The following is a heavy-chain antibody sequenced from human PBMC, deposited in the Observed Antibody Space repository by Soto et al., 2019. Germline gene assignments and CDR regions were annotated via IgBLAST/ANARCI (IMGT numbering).Heavy chain of an antibody. Sequence: GGSLRLSWAASGFTFSGYAMHWVRQAPGKGLEWVAVISYDGSNKYYADSVKGRFTISRDNSKNTLYLQMNGLRPEDAAVYYCARDQYDILTGPNYWGQGTLVTVSS. J-gene: IGHJ4*02. CDR1: GFTFSGYA. CDR2: ISYDGSNK. V-gene: IGHV3-30-3*01. D-gene: IGHD3-9*01. CDR3: ARDQYDILTGPNY.